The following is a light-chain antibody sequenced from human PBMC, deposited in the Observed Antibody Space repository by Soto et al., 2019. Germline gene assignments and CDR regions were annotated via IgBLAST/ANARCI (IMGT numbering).Light chain of an antibody. CDR3: QKYDSVLLI. Sequence: DIQMTQSPSSLSASVGDRVTITCRASQAINNYVAWYQQKPGQCPQLLFYAASTLQSGVPSRFSGSGSGTDFTLTISSLQPEDVATYYCQKYDSVLLIFGGGTKVEVK. CDR2: AAS. J-gene: IGKJ4*01. CDR1: QAINNY. V-gene: IGKV1-27*01.